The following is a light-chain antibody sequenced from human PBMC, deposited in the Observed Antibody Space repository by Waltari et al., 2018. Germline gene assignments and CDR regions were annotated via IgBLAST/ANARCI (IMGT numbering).Light chain of an antibody. CDR3: QHYVRLPVT. CDR1: QSVRGT. J-gene: IGKJ1*01. CDR2: AAS. V-gene: IGKV3-20*01. Sequence: EIVLTQSPGTLSLSPGERATLSCRASQSVRGTLAWYQQKPGQPPRLLIDAASIRATGIQDRFSGSGSGTDFTLTISRLEPEDFAVYYCQHYVRLPVTFGQGTKVEIK.